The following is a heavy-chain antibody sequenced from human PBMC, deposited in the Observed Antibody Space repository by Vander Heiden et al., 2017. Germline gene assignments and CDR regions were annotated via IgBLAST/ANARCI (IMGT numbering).Heavy chain of an antibody. CDR3: ASRGYCGGDNCLHHFDY. D-gene: IGHD2-15*01. J-gene: IGHJ4*02. V-gene: IGHV3-21*01. CDR2: ISSSSTYI. Sequence: EVQLVESGGGLVKPGGSLRLSYAASGSTFSSYSLSWVRQPPGKGLEWVASISSSSTYIHYADSVKGRFTISRDNAKNSLCLQMNSLRVEDTAVYYCASRGYCGGDNCLHHFDYWGQGTRVTAAS. CDR1: GSTFSSYS.